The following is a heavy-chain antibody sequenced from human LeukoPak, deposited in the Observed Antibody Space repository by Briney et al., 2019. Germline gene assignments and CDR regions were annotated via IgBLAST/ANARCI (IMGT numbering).Heavy chain of an antibody. J-gene: IGHJ4*02. D-gene: IGHD2-21*01. CDR3: ARERGVSHPFDY. V-gene: IGHV3-74*01. Sequence: GGSLRLSCAASGFSFSSSWMHWVRQVPGKGLEWVSRINDDETSTTYAESVKGRFTISRDNAKNTLYLQMNSLRAEDTAVYYCARERGVSHPFDYWGQGTLVTVSS. CDR2: INDDETST. CDR1: GFSFSSSW.